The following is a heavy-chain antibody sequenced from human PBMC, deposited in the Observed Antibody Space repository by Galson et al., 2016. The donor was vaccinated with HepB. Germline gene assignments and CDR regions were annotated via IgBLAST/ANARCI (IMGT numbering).Heavy chain of an antibody. CDR3: AKGTTLQVHFGYFDH. J-gene: IGHJ4*02. V-gene: IGHV3-23*01. D-gene: IGHD1/OR15-1a*01. Sequence: SLRLSCAASGFISSNYAMSWVRQAPGKGLEWVSGISDSAGSTYFADSVKGRFTISRDNSKNTLYLQMNSLRVEDTAVYYCAKGTTLQVHFGYFDHWGQGTLVTVSS. CDR1: GFISSNYA. CDR2: ISDSAGST.